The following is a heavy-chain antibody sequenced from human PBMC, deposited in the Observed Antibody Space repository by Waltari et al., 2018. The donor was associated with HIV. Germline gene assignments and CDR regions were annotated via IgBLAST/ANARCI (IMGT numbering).Heavy chain of an antibody. J-gene: IGHJ6*02. D-gene: IGHD3-10*01. V-gene: IGHV1-2*06. Sequence: QVQLVQSGAEVKKPGASVTVSCKASGYTFSGHYIHWLRQPPGQGLEWLGRIDPDSGIANYAQTFQGRVTMTRAKSIGTVYLKLSGLRSDDTALYYCARMYYGSWFTMADYGLDVWGQGTTVTVSS. CDR3: ARMYYGSWFTMADYGLDV. CDR2: IDPDSGIA. CDR1: GYTFSGHY.